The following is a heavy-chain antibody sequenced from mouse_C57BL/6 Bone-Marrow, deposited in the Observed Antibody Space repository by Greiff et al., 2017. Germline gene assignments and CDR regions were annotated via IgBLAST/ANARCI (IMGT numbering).Heavy chain of an antibody. CDR1: GFTFSSYA. Sequence: EVKLMESGEGLVKPGGSLKLSCAASGFTFSSYAMSWVRQTPEKRLEWVAYISSGGDYIYYADTVKGRFTISRDNARNTLYLQMSSLKSEDTAMYYCTRDNGYLSFITTDAYWGQGTLVTVSA. J-gene: IGHJ3*01. V-gene: IGHV5-9-1*02. CDR2: ISSGGDYI. CDR3: TRDNGYLSFITTDAY. D-gene: IGHD1-1*01.